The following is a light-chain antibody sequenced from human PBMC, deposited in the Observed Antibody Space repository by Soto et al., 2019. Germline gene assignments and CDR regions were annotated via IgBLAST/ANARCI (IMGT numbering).Light chain of an antibody. J-gene: IGKJ1*01. CDR3: QQYYHSPRT. CDR2: GSS. Sequence: EIVLTQSPGTLSLSPGERATISCRASQRVSSRYFAWFQQRPGQVPRLLIFGSSSRAPSIPDRFSGSGSGTDFTLTISRLEPEDFGVYYCQQYYHSPRTFGQGSKVEIK. V-gene: IGKV3-20*01. CDR1: QRVSSRY.